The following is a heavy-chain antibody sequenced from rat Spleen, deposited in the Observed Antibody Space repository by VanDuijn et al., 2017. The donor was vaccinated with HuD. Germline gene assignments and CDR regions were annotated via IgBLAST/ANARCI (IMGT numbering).Heavy chain of an antibody. CDR1: GFTFSDYY. CDR2: ITHTDYNT. J-gene: IGHJ3*01. CDR3: ARSQSGRFAY. Sequence: EVQLVESGGGLVQPGRSMKLSCAASGFTFSDYYMAWVRQAPTEGLEWIATITHTDYNTYYPDSVKGRFTISRDNAKTTLYLQMNSLRSEDTATYFCARSQSGRFAYWGQGTLVTVSS. V-gene: IGHV5-22*01. D-gene: IGHD3-2*01.